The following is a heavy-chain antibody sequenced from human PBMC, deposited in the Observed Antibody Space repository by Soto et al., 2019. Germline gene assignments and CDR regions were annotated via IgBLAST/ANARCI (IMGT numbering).Heavy chain of an antibody. Sequence: EVQLVESGGGLVQPGGSLRLSCAASGFTFSSYEMNWVRQAPGKGLERVSYISSSGSTIYYADSVKGRFTISRDNAKNSLYLHMNSLRAEDTAVYYCARGRRASFAYWGQGTLVTVSS. J-gene: IGHJ4*01. V-gene: IGHV3-48*03. CDR3: ARGRRASFAY. CDR2: ISSSGSTI. CDR1: GFTFSSYE.